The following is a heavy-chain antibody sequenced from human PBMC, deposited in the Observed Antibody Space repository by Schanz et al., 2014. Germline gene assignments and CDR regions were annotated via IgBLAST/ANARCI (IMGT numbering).Heavy chain of an antibody. CDR2: ISGDGGST. D-gene: IGHD3-3*01. V-gene: IGHV3-23*04. CDR1: GSTFRNYG. CDR3: AKEVRIVLRDWLPTPDFDY. Sequence: EVQVVESGGDFVQPGGSLRLSCAVSGSTFRNYGMGWVRQAPGKGLEWVLAISGDGGSTYYADSVKGRFTISRDNSKNTVYLQMNSLRAEDTAIYYCAKEVRIVLRDWLPTPDFDYWGQGTLVTVSS. J-gene: IGHJ4*02.